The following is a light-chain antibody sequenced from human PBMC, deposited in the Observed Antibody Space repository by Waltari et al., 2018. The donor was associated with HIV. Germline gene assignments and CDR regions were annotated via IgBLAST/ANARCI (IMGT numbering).Light chain of an antibody. CDR2: RED. CDR1: RSNIGSNA. J-gene: IGLJ2*01. CDR3: ETWDDSLTAVV. V-gene: IGLV1-44*01. Sequence: QSVLTQPPSASGTPGQRVTISCSGSRSNIGSNAVNWYQQLPGTAPKLLIYREDQRPSGVPDRFSDSKSGTSASLAISGLQSEDEADYYCETWDDSLTAVVFGGGTKLTVL.